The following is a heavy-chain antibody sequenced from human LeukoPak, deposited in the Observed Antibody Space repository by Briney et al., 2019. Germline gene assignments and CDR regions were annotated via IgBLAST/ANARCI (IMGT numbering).Heavy chain of an antibody. V-gene: IGHV1-18*01. D-gene: IGHD4-17*01. CDR1: GYTFTSYG. J-gene: IGHJ4*02. CDR2: ISAYNGNT. Sequence: ASVKVSCKXSGYTFTSYGISWVRQAPGQGLEWMGWISAYNGNTNSSQKLQGRVTMTTDTSTSTAYMELRSLRSDDTAVYYCAREQDYARFFDYWGQGTLVTVSS. CDR3: AREQDYARFFDY.